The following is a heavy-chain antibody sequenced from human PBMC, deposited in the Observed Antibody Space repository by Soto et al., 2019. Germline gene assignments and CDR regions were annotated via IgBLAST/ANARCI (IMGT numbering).Heavy chain of an antibody. V-gene: IGHV1-3*01. Sequence: ASVKVSCKASGYTFTSYAMHWVRQAPGQRLEWMGWINAGNGNTKYSQKFQGRVTITRDTSASTAYMELSSLRSEDTAVYYCARLGVAGSESYYYYGMDVWGQGTTVTVSS. CDR2: INAGNGNT. CDR1: GYTFTSYA. CDR3: ARLGVAGSESYYYYGMDV. J-gene: IGHJ6*02. D-gene: IGHD6-19*01.